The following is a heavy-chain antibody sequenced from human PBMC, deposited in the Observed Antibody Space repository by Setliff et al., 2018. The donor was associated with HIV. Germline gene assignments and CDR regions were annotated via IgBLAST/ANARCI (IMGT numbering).Heavy chain of an antibody. D-gene: IGHD3-22*01. CDR2: TFDNGNT. CDR3: VRDPGDYDRKFDH. J-gene: IGHJ4*02. Sequence: ASETLSLTCSISGGSISFYYWNWLRQTPGKGLEWIAYTFDNGNTHYNPSLESRVTLSLDTSRNLFSLRLASVTAADTAVYYCVRDPGDYDRKFDHWGQGALVTVSS. V-gene: IGHV4-59*12. CDR1: GGSISFYY.